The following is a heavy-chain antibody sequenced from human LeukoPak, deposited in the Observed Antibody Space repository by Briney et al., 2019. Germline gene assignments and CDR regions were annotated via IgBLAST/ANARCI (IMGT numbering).Heavy chain of an antibody. Sequence: GASVNVSCKASGYTFTGYYMHWVRQAPGQGLEWMGWIDPNSGGTNYAQKFQGRVTMTRDTSISTAYMELSRLRSDDTAVYYCARQYYYDSSGYGLGFDYWGQGTLVTVSS. CDR1: GYTFTGYY. D-gene: IGHD3-22*01. V-gene: IGHV1-2*02. CDR3: ARQYYYDSSGYGLGFDY. J-gene: IGHJ4*02. CDR2: IDPNSGGT.